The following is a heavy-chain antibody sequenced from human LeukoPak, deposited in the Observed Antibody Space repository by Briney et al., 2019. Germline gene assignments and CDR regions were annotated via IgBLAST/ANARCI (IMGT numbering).Heavy chain of an antibody. Sequence: PSETLSLTCTVSGGSISSSSYYWGWIRQPPGKGLEWFGYIYYSGSTNYNPSLKSRVTISVDTSKNQFSLKLSSVTAADTAVYYCARQDSSGYLDYWGQGTLVTVSS. J-gene: IGHJ4*02. D-gene: IGHD3-22*01. CDR2: IYYSGST. CDR1: GGSISSSSYY. CDR3: ARQDSSGYLDY. V-gene: IGHV4-61*05.